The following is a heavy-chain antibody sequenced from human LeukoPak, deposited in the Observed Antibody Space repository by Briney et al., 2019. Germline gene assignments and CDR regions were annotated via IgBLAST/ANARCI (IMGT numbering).Heavy chain of an antibody. Sequence: GGSLRLSCAASGFTFSSYGMHWVRQAPGKGLEWAAVIWYDGSNKYYADSVKGRFTISRDNSKNTLYLQMNSLRAEDTAVYYCARETTLYYFDYWGQGTLVTVSS. V-gene: IGHV3-33*01. D-gene: IGHD1-1*01. CDR3: ARETTLYYFDY. J-gene: IGHJ4*02. CDR1: GFTFSSYG. CDR2: IWYDGSNK.